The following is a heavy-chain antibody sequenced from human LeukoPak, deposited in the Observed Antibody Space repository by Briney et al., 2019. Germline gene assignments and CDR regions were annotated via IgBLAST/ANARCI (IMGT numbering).Heavy chain of an antibody. V-gene: IGHV3-30*02. CDR2: IRYDGSNK. Sequence: GGSLRLSCAASGFTFSSYGMHWVRQAPGKGLEWVAFIRYDGSNKYYADSVKGRFTISRDNSKNTLYLQMNSLRAEDTAVYYCVVSGVGATFDWFDPWGQGTLVTVSS. J-gene: IGHJ5*02. CDR3: VVSGVGATFDWFDP. CDR1: GFTFSSYG. D-gene: IGHD1-26*01.